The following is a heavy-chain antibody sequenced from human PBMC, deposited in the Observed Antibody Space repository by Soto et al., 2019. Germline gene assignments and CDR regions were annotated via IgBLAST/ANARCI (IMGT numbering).Heavy chain of an antibody. V-gene: IGHV3-53*01. CDR3: ARYCSGGSCYSNYAFDI. J-gene: IGHJ3*02. Sequence: LRLSCAASGFTVSSNYMSWVRQAPGKGLEWVSILYSGGSTYYADSVKGRFTISRDNSKNTLYLQMNSLRNEDTAVYYCARYCSGGSCYSNYAFDIWGQGTMVTVSS. CDR1: GFTVSSNY. CDR2: LYSGGST. D-gene: IGHD2-15*01.